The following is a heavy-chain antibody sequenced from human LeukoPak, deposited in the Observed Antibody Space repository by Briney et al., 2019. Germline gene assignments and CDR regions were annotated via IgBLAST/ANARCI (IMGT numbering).Heavy chain of an antibody. CDR1: GGSFSGYY. V-gene: IGHV4-34*01. D-gene: IGHD3-10*01. J-gene: IGHJ3*02. Sequence: KPSETLSLTCAVYGGSFSGYYWSWIRQPPGKGLEWIGEINHSGSTNYNPSLKSRVTISVDTSKNQFSLKLSSVTAADTAVYCCARVPQYLMVRGKRNDAFDIWGQGTMVTVSS. CDR3: ARVPQYLMVRGKRNDAFDI. CDR2: INHSGST.